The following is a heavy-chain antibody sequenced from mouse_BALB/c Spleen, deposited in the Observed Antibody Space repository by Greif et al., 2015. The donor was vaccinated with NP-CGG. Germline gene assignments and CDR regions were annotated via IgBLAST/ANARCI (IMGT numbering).Heavy chain of an antibody. Sequence: VQLKQSGPSLVKPSQTLSLTCSVTGDSITSGYWNWIRKFPGNKLEYMGYISYSGSTYYNPSLKSRISITRDTSKNXYYRQLKAVTTEDTATYYCASMITTYYFDYWGQGTTLTVSS. J-gene: IGHJ2*01. CDR1: GDSITSGY. D-gene: IGHD2-4*01. CDR2: ISYSGST. V-gene: IGHV3-8*02. CDR3: ASMITTYYFDY.